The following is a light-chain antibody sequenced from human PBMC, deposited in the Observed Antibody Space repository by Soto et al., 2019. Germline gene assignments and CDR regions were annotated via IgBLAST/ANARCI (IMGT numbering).Light chain of an antibody. J-gene: IGKJ3*01. CDR2: AAS. V-gene: IGKV1-9*01. CDR1: QGISNY. Sequence: DIPLTQSPSFLSASVGDRVTITCRASQGISNYLAWYQQKPGKAPQLLIYAASTLQSGVPSRFSGSGSGTEFALTLSSLPPDYVATYCCQQLNCSPFTFGPGTKVDIK. CDR3: QQLNCSPFT.